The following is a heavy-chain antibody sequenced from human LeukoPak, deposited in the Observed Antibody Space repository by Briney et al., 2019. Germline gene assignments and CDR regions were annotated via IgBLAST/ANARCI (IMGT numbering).Heavy chain of an antibody. CDR3: ARREGQLGFDP. D-gene: IGHD6-13*01. CDR1: GGSISSGDYY. CDR2: IYYSGST. Sequence: SSQTLSLTCTVSGGSISSGDYYWSWIRQPPGKGLEWIGYIYYSGSTYYNPSLKSRVTISVDTSKNQFSLKLSSVTAADTAVYYCARREGQLGFDPWGQGTLVTVSS. V-gene: IGHV4-30-4*08. J-gene: IGHJ5*02.